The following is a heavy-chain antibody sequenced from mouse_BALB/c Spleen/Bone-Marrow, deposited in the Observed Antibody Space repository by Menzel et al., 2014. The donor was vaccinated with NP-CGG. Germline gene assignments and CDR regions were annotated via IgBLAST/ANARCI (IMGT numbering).Heavy chain of an antibody. CDR1: GYAFTNYW. CDR3: SREITRYAVDY. D-gene: IGHD2-4*01. J-gene: IGHJ4*01. V-gene: IGHV1-54*01. CDR2: INPGSGGV. Sequence: VQLVESGAELVRPGTSVKVSCKASGYAFTNYWIEWVKQRPGQGLEWIGVINPGSGGVNYNEKFKGKATLTADESSSTAYIQLSSLTSDDSAVYFCSREITRYAVDYWGQGTSVTVSS.